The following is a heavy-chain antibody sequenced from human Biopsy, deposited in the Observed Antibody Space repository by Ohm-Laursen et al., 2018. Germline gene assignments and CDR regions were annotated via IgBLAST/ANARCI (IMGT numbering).Heavy chain of an antibody. J-gene: IGHJ3*01. CDR1: GESFNGYY. D-gene: IGHD4/OR15-4a*01. V-gene: IGHV4-34*01. CDR3: ARGPYGDNAGAFDV. CDR2: INHSGRT. Sequence: SETLSLTCAVYGESFNGYYWSWIRQTPGKGLEWIGEINHSGRTNYNPSLKSRVTISVDKSKNHFSLRLTSVTAADTATYFCARGPYGDNAGAFDVWGQGTVVTVSS.